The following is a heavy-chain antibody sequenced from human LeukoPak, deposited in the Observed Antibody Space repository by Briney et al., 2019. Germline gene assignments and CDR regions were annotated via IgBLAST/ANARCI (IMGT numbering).Heavy chain of an antibody. D-gene: IGHD5-18*01. Sequence: GGSLRLSCAASGFTFSNYAMSWVRQAPGKGLDWVSSISGSGGSTYYADSVKGRFTISRENSKNTLFLQINSLRAEDTAVYYCAKGWGYSFSHTGWFFDLWGRGTLVTVSS. CDR1: GFTFSNYA. CDR2: ISGSGGST. J-gene: IGHJ2*01. CDR3: AKGWGYSFSHTGWFFDL. V-gene: IGHV3-23*01.